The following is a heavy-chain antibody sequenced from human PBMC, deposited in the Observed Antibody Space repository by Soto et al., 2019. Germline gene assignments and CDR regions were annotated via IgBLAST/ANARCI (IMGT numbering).Heavy chain of an antibody. J-gene: IGHJ4*02. CDR1: GGSISSYY. D-gene: IGHD3-9*01. CDR2: IYYSGST. CDR3: ARIITYYDFLTGYYIRYFDY. Sequence: QVRLQESGPGLVKPSETLSLTCTVSGGSISSYYWSWIRQPPGKGLEWIGYIYYSGSTNYNPSLKSRVTISVDTSKNQFSLKLSSVTAADTAVYYCARIITYYDFLTGYYIRYFDYWRQGTLVTVSS. V-gene: IGHV4-59*01.